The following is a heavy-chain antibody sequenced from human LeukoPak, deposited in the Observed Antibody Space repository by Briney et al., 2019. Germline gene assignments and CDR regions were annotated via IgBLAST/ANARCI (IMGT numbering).Heavy chain of an antibody. CDR1: GYTFGDYG. Sequence: GGSLKLSCAASGYTFGDYGMSWVRQVPGKGLEWVSGTNRRGDITGYADFVKGRFAISRDNAKNSLYLQMNSLRVEDTALYYCARKGLGGELGGFDSWGQGTLVTVSS. D-gene: IGHD1-7*01. J-gene: IGHJ4*02. CDR2: TNRRGDIT. CDR3: ARKGLGGELGGFDS. V-gene: IGHV3-20*04.